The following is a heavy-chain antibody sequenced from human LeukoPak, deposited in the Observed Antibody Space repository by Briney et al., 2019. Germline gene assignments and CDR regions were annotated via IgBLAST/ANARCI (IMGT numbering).Heavy chain of an antibody. CDR1: GFTFSSYA. D-gene: IGHD2-15*01. V-gene: IGHV3-30-3*01. Sequence: PGGSLRLSCAASGFTFSSYAMHWVRQAPGKGLEWVAVISYDGSNKYYADSVKGRFTISRDNSKNTLYLQMNSLRSEDTAVYYCARTQNPPRPAGALVVVVAATQGYWFDPWGQGTLVTVSS. J-gene: IGHJ5*02. CDR2: ISYDGSNK. CDR3: ARTQNPPRPAGALVVVVAATQGYWFDP.